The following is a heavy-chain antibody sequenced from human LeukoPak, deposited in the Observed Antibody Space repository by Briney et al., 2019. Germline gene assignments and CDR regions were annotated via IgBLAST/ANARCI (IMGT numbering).Heavy chain of an antibody. CDR1: GGSISSYY. CDR2: IYTSGST. Sequence: SETLSLTCTVSGGSISSYYWSWIRQPAGKGLEWIGRIYTSGSTNYNPSLESRVTMSVDTSKNQFSLKLSSVTAADTAVYYCARAKAVAGPYYYYYYYMDVWGRGTTVTVSS. J-gene: IGHJ6*03. D-gene: IGHD6-19*01. CDR3: ARAKAVAGPYYYYYYYMDV. V-gene: IGHV4-4*07.